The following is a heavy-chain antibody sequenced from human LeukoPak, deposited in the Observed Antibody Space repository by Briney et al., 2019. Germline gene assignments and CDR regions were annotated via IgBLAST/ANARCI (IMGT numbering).Heavy chain of an antibody. Sequence: KSSQTLCLTCTVSGGSISSGGYYWSWIRQHPGKDLEWIGYIYYSGSTYYNPSLKSRVTISVDTSKNQFSLKLSSVTAADTAVYYCASLDYGDYYFDYWGQGTLVTVSS. CDR3: ASLDYGDYYFDY. J-gene: IGHJ4*02. CDR2: IYYSGST. D-gene: IGHD4-17*01. V-gene: IGHV4-31*03. CDR1: GGSISSGGYY.